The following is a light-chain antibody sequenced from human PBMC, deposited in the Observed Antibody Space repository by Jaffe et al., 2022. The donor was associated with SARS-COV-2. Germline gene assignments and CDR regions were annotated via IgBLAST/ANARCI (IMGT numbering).Light chain of an antibody. CDR3: QQYSLLPLT. CDR2: GAS. CDR1: QDISNY. J-gene: IGKJ4*01. Sequence: DIQMTQSPSSLSASVGDRVTITCQASQDISNYLNWYQEKPGKAPNLLIYGASSLQTGVPSRFSGGGSGTHFTLTITSLQPEDIATYYCQQYSLLPLTFGGGTKVEI. V-gene: IGKV1-33*01.